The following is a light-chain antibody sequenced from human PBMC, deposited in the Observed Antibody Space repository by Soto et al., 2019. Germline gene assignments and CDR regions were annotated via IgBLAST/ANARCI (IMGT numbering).Light chain of an antibody. CDR1: SSNIGAGYD. V-gene: IGLV1-40*01. Sequence: QLVLTQPPSVSGAPGQRVTISCTGSSSNIGAGYDVHWYQQLPGTAPKLLIYANSNRPSGVPDRFSGSKSGTSASLAITGLQAEDEADYYCQSFDRSLSGAVFGGGTQLTVL. CDR3: QSFDRSLSGAV. J-gene: IGLJ7*01. CDR2: ANS.